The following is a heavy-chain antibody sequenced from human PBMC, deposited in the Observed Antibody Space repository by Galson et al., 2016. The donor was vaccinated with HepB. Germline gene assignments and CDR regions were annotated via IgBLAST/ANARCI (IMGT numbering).Heavy chain of an antibody. CDR1: GFTFISYG. J-gene: IGHJ4*02. CDR2: ISPYNGNT. CDR3: ARDTPDEFYYDSSGYSTIFFDH. Sequence: SVKVSCKASGFTFISYGISWVRQAPGQGLEWMGWISPYNGNTNYAQNLQGRVTMTTDTLTNTAYMELRSLRSDDTAVYYCARDTPDEFYYDSSGYSTIFFDHWGQGTLVTVSS. V-gene: IGHV1-18*01. D-gene: IGHD3-22*01.